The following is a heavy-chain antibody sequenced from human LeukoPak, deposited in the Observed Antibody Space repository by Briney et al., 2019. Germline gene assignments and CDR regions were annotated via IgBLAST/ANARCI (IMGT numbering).Heavy chain of an antibody. D-gene: IGHD6-19*01. CDR2: IKEDGSEK. J-gene: IGHJ4*02. CDR1: ASTLRNFW. CDR3: ATSTLGYSAWLPGDY. V-gene: IGHV3-7*01. Sequence: GGPLRLSCAAWASTLRNFWMNGGRQAPGKGLEGVADIKEDGSEKYYVDSVKGRFTISRDNAKNSLFLQLSSLRTEDTAVYYCATSTLGYSAWLPGDYWGQGTLVTVSS.